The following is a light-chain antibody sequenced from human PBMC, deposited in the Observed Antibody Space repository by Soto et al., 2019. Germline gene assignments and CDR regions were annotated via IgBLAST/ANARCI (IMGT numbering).Light chain of an antibody. CDR3: HQYESSPVT. Sequence: EIVLTQSPGTLSLSPGERATLSCRASQSVSSSYLAWYQQKPGQAPRLLIYGASSRATGIPDRFSGSGSGTDFTLTISRLEPEDFAVDYCHQYESSPVTFGQGTKVEI. CDR1: QSVSSSY. J-gene: IGKJ1*01. V-gene: IGKV3-20*01. CDR2: GAS.